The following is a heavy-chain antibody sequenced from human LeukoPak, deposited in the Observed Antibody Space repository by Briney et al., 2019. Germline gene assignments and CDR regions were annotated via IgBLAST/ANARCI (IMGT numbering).Heavy chain of an antibody. V-gene: IGHV3-23*01. J-gene: IGHJ6*03. CDR2: ISGSGGST. D-gene: IGHD1-26*01. CDR3: AKSSLVGATKSYYYYYYMDV. CDR1: GFTFSSYW. Sequence: PGGSLRLSCAASGFTFSSYWMSWVRQAPGKGLEWVSAISGSGGSTYYADSVKGRFTISRDDSKNTLYLQINSLRAEDTAVYYCAKSSLVGATKSYYYYYYMDVWGKGTTVTVSS.